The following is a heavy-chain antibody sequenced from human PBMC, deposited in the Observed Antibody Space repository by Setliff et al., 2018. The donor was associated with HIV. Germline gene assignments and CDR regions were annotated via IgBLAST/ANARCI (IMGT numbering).Heavy chain of an antibody. CDR2: LYYSGST. CDR3: ARGTLYYDYVWGTPFPFDY. V-gene: IGHV4-59*11. CDR1: GGSISSHY. J-gene: IGHJ4*02. Sequence: SETLSLTCTVSGGSISSHYWSWIRQPPGKGLEWIGSLYYSGSTDYSPSLKSRVTISVVTSKNQFSLKLSSVTAAYTAVYYCARGTLYYDYVWGTPFPFDYWGQGTLVTVSS. D-gene: IGHD3-16*01.